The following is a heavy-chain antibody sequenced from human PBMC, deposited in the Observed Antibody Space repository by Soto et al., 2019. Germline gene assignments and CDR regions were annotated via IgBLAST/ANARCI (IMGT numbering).Heavy chain of an antibody. CDR3: ATQTTCVDGACYPVFDS. J-gene: IGHJ4*02. CDR2: ISTSGSIT. CDR1: GFTFSDYS. D-gene: IGHD2-21*02. V-gene: IGHV3-11*01. Sequence: PGGSLRLSCAASGFTFSDYSMNWIRQAPGKGLEWVSYISTSGSITYYADPVNGRFPISRDHAANSLFLQMNSLRAEDPAAYSCATQTTCVDGACYPVFDSRGQRPRVTVSS.